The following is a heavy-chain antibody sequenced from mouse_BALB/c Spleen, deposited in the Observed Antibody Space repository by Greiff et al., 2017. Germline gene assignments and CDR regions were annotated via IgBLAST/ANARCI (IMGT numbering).Heavy chain of an antibody. CDR2: ISNGGGST. CDR1: GFTFSSYT. J-gene: IGHJ2*01. CDR3: ARHYRYDYFDY. V-gene: IGHV5-12-2*01. Sequence: DVKLVESGGGLVQPGGSLKLSCAASGFTFSSYTMSWVRQTPEKRLEWVAYISNGGGSTYYPDTVKGRFTISRDNAKNTLYLQMSSLKSEDTAMYYCARHYRYDYFDYWGQGTTLTVSS. D-gene: IGHD2-14*01.